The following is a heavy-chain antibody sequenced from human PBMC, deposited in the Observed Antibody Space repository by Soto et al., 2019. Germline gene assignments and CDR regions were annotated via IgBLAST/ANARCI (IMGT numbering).Heavy chain of an antibody. Sequence: EVQLLESGGGLVQPGGSLRLSCAASGFTFSSYAMSWVRQAPGKGLEWVSAISGSGGSTYYADSVKGRFTISRDNSKNTLYLQMNSLRAEDTAVYYCAKDRFWLRDRGYYFDYWGQGTLVTVSS. D-gene: IGHD3-9*01. CDR1: GFTFSSYA. CDR3: AKDRFWLRDRGYYFDY. V-gene: IGHV3-23*01. J-gene: IGHJ4*02. CDR2: ISGSGGST.